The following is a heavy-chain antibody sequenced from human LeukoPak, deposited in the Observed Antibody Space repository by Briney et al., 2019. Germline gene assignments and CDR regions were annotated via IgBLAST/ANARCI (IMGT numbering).Heavy chain of an antibody. D-gene: IGHD4-23*01. V-gene: IGHV3-23*01. Sequence: GGSLRLSCAASGVTLGTYAMSWARQAPGKGLEWVSGISSSGSGGNTYYADSVKGRFTISRDSSKNTLFLHMNTLRAEDTAIYYCAKDRTVEASYWYFDLWGRGTLVTVSS. CDR2: ISSSGSGGNT. CDR1: GVTLGTYA. CDR3: AKDRTVEASYWYFDL. J-gene: IGHJ2*01.